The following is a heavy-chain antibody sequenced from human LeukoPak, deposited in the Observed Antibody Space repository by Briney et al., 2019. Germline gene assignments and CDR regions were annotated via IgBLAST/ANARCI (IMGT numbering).Heavy chain of an antibody. Sequence: GGSLRLSCVASGFTFSSYWMHWVRQAPGKGLVWVSRVNGDGSDTVNTDSVKGRFTISRDNAKNTLYLQMSSLRAEDTAVYFCARGVSSFGFWGQGALVTASS. CDR3: ARGVSSFGF. CDR2: VNGDGSDT. CDR1: GFTFSSYW. J-gene: IGHJ4*02. V-gene: IGHV3-74*01. D-gene: IGHD3-16*01.